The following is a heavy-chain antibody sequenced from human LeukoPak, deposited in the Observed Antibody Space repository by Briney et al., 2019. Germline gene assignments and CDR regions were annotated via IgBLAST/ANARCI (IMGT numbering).Heavy chain of an antibody. J-gene: IGHJ4*02. CDR2: ISSSSSYI. V-gene: IGHV3-21*01. Sequence: GGSLRPSCAASGFTFSSYRMNWVPQAPGKGLEWVSSISSSSSYIYDPDSVKGRLTISKENAKNSLYLQMNSLRAEDTAVYYCARYRELRVLDFDYWGQGTLVTVSS. D-gene: IGHD1-26*01. CDR1: GFTFSSYR. CDR3: ARYRELRVLDFDY.